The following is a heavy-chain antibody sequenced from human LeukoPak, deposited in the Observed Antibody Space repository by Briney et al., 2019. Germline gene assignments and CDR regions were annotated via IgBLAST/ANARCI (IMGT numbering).Heavy chain of an antibody. V-gene: IGHV3-53*01. J-gene: IGHJ5*02. Sequence: GGSLRLSCAASGFTVSSNYMSWVRQAPGKGLEWVSVIYSGGSTYYADSVKGRFTISRDNAKNSLYLQMNNLRAEDTAVYYCARDTKQPGIWFDPWGQGTLVTVSS. CDR3: ARDTKQPGIWFDP. CDR1: GFTVSSNY. CDR2: IYSGGST. D-gene: IGHD2-8*01.